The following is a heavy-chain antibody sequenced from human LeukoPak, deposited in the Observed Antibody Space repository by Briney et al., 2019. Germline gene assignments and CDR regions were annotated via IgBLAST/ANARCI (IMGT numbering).Heavy chain of an antibody. Sequence: ASVKVSCKASGGTFSSYAISWVRQAPGQGLEWMGGIIPIFGTANYAQKFQGRVTITADESTSTAYMELSSLRSEDTAVYYCARGAWIFGVARYFDYWGQGTLVTVSS. CDR2: IIPIFGTA. CDR3: ARGAWIFGVARYFDY. CDR1: GGTFSSYA. D-gene: IGHD3-3*01. J-gene: IGHJ4*02. V-gene: IGHV1-69*13.